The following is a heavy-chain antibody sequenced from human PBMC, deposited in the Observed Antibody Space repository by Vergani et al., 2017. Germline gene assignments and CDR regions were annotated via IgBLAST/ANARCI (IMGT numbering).Heavy chain of an antibody. V-gene: IGHV1-69*01. CDR2: IIPIFGTA. CDR1: GGTFSSYA. CDR3: AREGVAYCSSTSCYTHWFDP. D-gene: IGHD2-2*02. J-gene: IGHJ5*02. Sequence: QVQLVQSGAEVKKPGSSVKVSCKASGGTFSSYAISWVRQAPGQGLEWMGGIIPIFGTANYAQKFQGRVTITADESTSTAYMELSSLRPEDTAVYYCAREGVAYCSSTSCYTHWFDPWGQGTLVTVSS.